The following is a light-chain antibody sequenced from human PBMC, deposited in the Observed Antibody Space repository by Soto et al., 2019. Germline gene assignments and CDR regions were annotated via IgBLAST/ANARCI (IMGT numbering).Light chain of an antibody. J-gene: IGKJ1*01. CDR2: AAS. CDR3: QQSYSTH. CDR1: QSISSY. Sequence: DIQMTQSPSSLSASVGDRVTITCRASQSISSYLNWYQQKPGKAPKLLIYAASSLQSGVPSGFSGSGSGTDFTLTISSLQPEDFATYYCQQSYSTHVGQGTKVEIK. V-gene: IGKV1-39*01.